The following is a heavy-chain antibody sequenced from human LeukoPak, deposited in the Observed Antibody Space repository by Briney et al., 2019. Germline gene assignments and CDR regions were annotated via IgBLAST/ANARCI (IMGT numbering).Heavy chain of an antibody. D-gene: IGHD3-16*01. CDR3: ARGDYYYYYMDV. CDR1: GYTFTGYY. J-gene: IGHJ6*03. V-gene: IGHV1-2*02. Sequence: GASVKVSCKASGYTFTGYYMHWVRQAPGQGLEWMGWINPNSGGTNYAQKFQGRATMTRDTSISTAYMELSGLRSDDTAVYYCARGDYYYYYMDVWGKGTTVTISS. CDR2: INPNSGGT.